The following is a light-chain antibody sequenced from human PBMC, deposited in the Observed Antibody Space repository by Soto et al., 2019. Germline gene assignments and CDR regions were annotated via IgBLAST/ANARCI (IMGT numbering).Light chain of an antibody. CDR3: QQRSNWPPLS. CDR1: QSVSSY. V-gene: IGKV3-11*01. CDR2: DAS. Sequence: EIVLTQSPATLSLSPGERATLSCMSSQSVSSYLAWYQQTPGQAPRLLIYDASNRATGIPARFSGSGSGTDFTLTISSLEPEDFAVYYCQQRSNWPPLSFGGGTKVEIK. J-gene: IGKJ4*01.